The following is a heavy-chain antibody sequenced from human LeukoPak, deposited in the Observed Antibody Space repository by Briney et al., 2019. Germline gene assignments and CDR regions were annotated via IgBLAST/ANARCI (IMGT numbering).Heavy chain of an antibody. CDR1: GGTFSSYA. CDR3: ARGLRYFDQ. D-gene: IGHD5/OR15-5a*01. V-gene: IGHV1-69*06. CDR2: IIPIFGTA. Sequence: VASVKVSSKSSGGTFSSYAISWVRQAPGQGLEWMGGIIPIFGTANYAQKFQGRVTITANKSTSTAYMELSSLRSEDTAVYYCARGLRYFDQWGQGNLVTVSS. J-gene: IGHJ4*02.